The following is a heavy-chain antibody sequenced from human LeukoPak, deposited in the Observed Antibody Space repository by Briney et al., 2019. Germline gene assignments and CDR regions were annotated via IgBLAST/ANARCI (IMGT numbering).Heavy chain of an antibody. Sequence: GGSLRLSCAASGFTFRSYAMSWVRQAPGKGLEWVSAISGSGGSTYYADSVKGRFTISRDNSKNTLYLQMNSLRAEDTAVYYCAKDRGRIAVAGLFDYWGQGTLVTVSS. CDR3: AKDRGRIAVAGLFDY. V-gene: IGHV3-23*01. CDR1: GFTFRSYA. D-gene: IGHD6-19*01. J-gene: IGHJ4*02. CDR2: ISGSGGST.